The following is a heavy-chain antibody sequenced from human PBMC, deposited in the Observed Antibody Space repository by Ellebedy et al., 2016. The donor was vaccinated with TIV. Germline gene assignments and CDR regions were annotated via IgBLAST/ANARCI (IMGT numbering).Heavy chain of an antibody. J-gene: IGHJ6*02. D-gene: IGHD2-2*01. Sequence: SETLSLTCAVYGGSFSGYYWSWIRQPPGKGLEWIGEINHSGSTNYNPSLKSRVTVSVDTSKNQFSLKLSSVTAADTAVYYCARQGCSSTSCYLVDVWGQGTTVTVSS. CDR2: INHSGST. CDR1: GGSFSGYY. V-gene: IGHV4-34*01. CDR3: ARQGCSSTSCYLVDV.